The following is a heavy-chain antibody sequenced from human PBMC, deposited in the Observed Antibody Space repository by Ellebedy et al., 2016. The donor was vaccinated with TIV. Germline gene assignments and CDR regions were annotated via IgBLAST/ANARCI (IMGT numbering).Heavy chain of an antibody. V-gene: IGHV1-46*01. D-gene: IGHD4-23*01. J-gene: IGHJ4*02. Sequence: AASVTVSCKTSRYSFTHYNIHWVRHAPGQRLEWQGIINPRTGSTTYAQKFQNRLTVTRDTSTTAVYMALTSLTTEDTATYFCASLGGFHDYWGQGTLVTVSS. CDR1: RYSFTHYN. CDR2: INPRTGST. CDR3: ASLGGFHDY.